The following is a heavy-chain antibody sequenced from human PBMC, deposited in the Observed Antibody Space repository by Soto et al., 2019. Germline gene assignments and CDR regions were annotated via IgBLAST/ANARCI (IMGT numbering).Heavy chain of an antibody. V-gene: IGHV5-51*01. CDR2: IYPGDSDT. D-gene: IGHD3-10*01. CDR3: AGGGVRGVITRTRDYYGMDV. CDR1: GYSFTSHW. Sequence: GESLKISCMGSGYSFTSHWIGWVRQMPGKGLEWMGIIYPGDSDTRYSPSFQGQVTISADKSISTAYLQWSSLKASDTAMYYCAGGGVRGVITRTRDYYGMDVWGQGTTVTVSS. J-gene: IGHJ6*02.